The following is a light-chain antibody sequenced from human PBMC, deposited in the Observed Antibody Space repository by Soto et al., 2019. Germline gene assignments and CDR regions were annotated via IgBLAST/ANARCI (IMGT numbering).Light chain of an antibody. CDR1: SSDVGGHHY. Sequence: QSVLTQPASVSGSPGQSITISCTGTSSDVGGHHYVSWYQQHPGKAPKVIIYEVSDRPSGVSHRFSGSKSGNTASLTISGLQAEDEADYYCSSFSSSSTLYVFGTGTKLTV. J-gene: IGLJ1*01. CDR2: EVS. CDR3: SSFSSSSTLYV. V-gene: IGLV2-14*01.